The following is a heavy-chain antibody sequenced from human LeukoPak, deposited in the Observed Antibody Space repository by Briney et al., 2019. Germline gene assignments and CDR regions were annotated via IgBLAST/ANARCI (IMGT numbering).Heavy chain of an antibody. V-gene: IGHV3-23*01. CDR2: ISGSGGST. D-gene: IGHD3-22*01. J-gene: IGHJ4*02. CDR1: GFTISSYA. CDR3: AKDLYDSSGPDDY. Sequence: PGGSLRLSCAASGFTISSYAMSWVRQAPGKGLEWVSAISGSGGSTYYADSVKGRFTISRDNSKNTLYLQMNSLRAEDTAVYYCAKDLYDSSGPDDYWGQGTLVTVSS.